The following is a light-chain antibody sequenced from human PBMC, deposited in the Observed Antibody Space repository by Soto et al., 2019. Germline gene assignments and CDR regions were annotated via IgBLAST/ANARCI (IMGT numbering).Light chain of an antibody. CDR3: QSYDSSLSASV. V-gene: IGLV1-40*01. Sequence: QSVPTQPPSVSGAPGQRVTISCTGSSSNIGAGYDVHWYQQVTGTAPKLLIYVNNNRPSGVPDRFSGSKSGTSASLVITGLQAEDEADYYCQSYDSSLSASVFGGGTKLTVL. CDR2: VNN. CDR1: SSNIGAGYD. J-gene: IGLJ3*02.